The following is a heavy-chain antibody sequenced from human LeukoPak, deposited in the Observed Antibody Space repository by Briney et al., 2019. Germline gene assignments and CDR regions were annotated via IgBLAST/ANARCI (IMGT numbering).Heavy chain of an antibody. V-gene: IGHV4-30-2*01. Sequence: SETLSLTCAVSGGSISSGGYSWSWIRQPPGKGLEWIGCIYHSGSTYYNPSLKSRVTISVDRSKNQFSLKLSSVTAADTAVYYCARAARDFWSGYYYYYGMDVWGQGTTVTVSS. CDR1: GGSISSGGYS. CDR3: ARAARDFWSGYYYYYGMDV. D-gene: IGHD3-3*01. CDR2: IYHSGST. J-gene: IGHJ6*02.